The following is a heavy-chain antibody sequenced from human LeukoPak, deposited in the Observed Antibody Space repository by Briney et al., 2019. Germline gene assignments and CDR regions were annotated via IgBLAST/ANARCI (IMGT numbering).Heavy chain of an antibody. J-gene: IGHJ5*02. Sequence: GGSLRLSCGTSGFAFSSYWMTWLRQAPGKGLEFVANIEPAGSATYYADSVKGRFTISRDNTKNLLYLQMNSLTAEDSAVYHCGRFGYVSAVDPWGQGALVTVSS. D-gene: IGHD2-15*01. V-gene: IGHV3-7*01. CDR2: IEPAGSAT. CDR1: GFAFSSYW. CDR3: GRFGYVSAVDP.